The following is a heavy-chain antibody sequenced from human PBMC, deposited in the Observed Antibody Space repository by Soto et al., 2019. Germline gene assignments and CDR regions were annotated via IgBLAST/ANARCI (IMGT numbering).Heavy chain of an antibody. V-gene: IGHV4-30-2*02. CDR3: ARPRSSGYAGEFDY. J-gene: IGHJ4*02. CDR2: MYHSGST. Sequence: KPWETLSLTCAVSGGSISSGGYSWSWIRQPPGKGLEWIGYMYHSGSTYYNPSLKSRVTISIDTSQNQFSLMLTSVTAADTAVYYCARPRSSGYAGEFDYWGQGTLVTVSS. CDR1: GGSISSGGYS. D-gene: IGHD3-22*01.